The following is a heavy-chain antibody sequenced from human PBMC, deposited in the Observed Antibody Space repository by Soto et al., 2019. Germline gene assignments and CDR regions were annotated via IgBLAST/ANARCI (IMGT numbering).Heavy chain of an antibody. V-gene: IGHV4-39*01. CDR2: IYYSGST. J-gene: IGHJ3*02. D-gene: IGHD4-17*01. CDR1: CPSNPSSTHY. Sequence: PSATLSLTRPPLCPSNPSSTHYCGSSRHPPGKGLEWIGSIYYSGSTYYNPSLKSRVTISVDTSKNQFSLKLSSVTAADTAVYYCARHSSFGHYGGNSDAFDIWGQGTMVT. CDR3: ARHSSFGHYGGNSDAFDI.